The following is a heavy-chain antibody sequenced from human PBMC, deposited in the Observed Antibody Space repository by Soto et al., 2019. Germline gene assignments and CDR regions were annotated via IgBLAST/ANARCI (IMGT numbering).Heavy chain of an antibody. CDR1: GYTFTSYG. Sequence: ASVKVSCKASGYTFTSYGISWVRQAPGQGLEWMGWISAYNGNTNYAQKLQGRVTMTTDTSTSTAYMELRGLRSDDTAVYYCARDVRQLDYYYYGMDVWGQGTTVTVSS. J-gene: IGHJ6*02. CDR2: ISAYNGNT. D-gene: IGHD6-13*01. CDR3: ARDVRQLDYYYYGMDV. V-gene: IGHV1-18*04.